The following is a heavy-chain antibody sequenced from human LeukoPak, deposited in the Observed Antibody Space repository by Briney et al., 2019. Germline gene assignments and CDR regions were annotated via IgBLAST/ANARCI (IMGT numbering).Heavy chain of an antibody. D-gene: IGHD2-2*01. CDR3: ARDAGGSSTASGWFDP. Sequence: SETLSLTCTVSGGSISSYYWSWIRQPAGKGLEWIGRIYTSGSTNYNPSLKSRVPMSVDTSKNQFSLKLSSVTAADTAVYYCARDAGGSSTASGWFDPWGQGTLVTVSS. V-gene: IGHV4-4*07. J-gene: IGHJ5*02. CDR1: GGSISSYY. CDR2: IYTSGST.